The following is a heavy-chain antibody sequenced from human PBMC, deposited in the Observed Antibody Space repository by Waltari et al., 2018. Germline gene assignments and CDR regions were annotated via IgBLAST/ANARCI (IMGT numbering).Heavy chain of an antibody. Sequence: QVQLQESGPGLVKPSETLSLTCTVSGGSISSYYWSWIRQPPGKGLEWIGYIYYSGSTNYNPSLKRRVTISVDTSKNQFSLKLSSVTAADTAVYYCAGSGYDILTGYFLAYAFDIWGQGTMVTVSS. J-gene: IGHJ3*02. CDR3: AGSGYDILTGYFLAYAFDI. CDR1: GGSISSYY. CDR2: IYYSGST. V-gene: IGHV4-59*01. D-gene: IGHD3-9*01.